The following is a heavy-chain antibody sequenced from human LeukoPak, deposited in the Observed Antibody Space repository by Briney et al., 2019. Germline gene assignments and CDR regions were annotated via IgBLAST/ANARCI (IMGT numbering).Heavy chain of an antibody. CDR2: IYYSGST. CDR3: ARDKAEPRPKRDPWFDP. Sequence: PSETLSLTCTVSGGSISSSSYYWGWIRQPPGKGLEWIGSIYYSGSTYYNPSLKSRVTISVDTSKNQFSLKLSSVTAADTAVYYCARDKAEPRPKRDPWFDPWGQGTLVTVSS. D-gene: IGHD1-14*01. CDR1: GGSISSSSYY. V-gene: IGHV4-39*07. J-gene: IGHJ5*02.